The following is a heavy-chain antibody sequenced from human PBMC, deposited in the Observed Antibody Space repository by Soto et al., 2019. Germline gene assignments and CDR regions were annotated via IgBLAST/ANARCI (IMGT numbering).Heavy chain of an antibody. D-gene: IGHD1-1*01. CDR2: IYPGDSDT. Sequence: GESLKISCKASGYRFTSSWIGWVRQMPGKGLEWRGIIYPGDSDTRYRPSFQGQVTISADKSSSTAYLQWNSLQASDPAMYYCARLPGIVAPGTVFLDNWGQGTMVTVSS. CDR3: ARLPGIVAPGTVFLDN. J-gene: IGHJ4*02. V-gene: IGHV5-51*01. CDR1: GYRFTSSW.